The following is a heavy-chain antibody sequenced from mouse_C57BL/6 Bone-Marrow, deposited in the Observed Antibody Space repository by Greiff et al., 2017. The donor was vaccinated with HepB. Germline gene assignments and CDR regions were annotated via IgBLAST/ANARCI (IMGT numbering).Heavy chain of an antibody. D-gene: IGHD2-2*01. CDR2: ISSGGSYT. J-gene: IGHJ3*01. CDR1: GFTFSSYG. V-gene: IGHV5-6*02. Sequence: EVKLVESGGDLVKPGGSLKLSCAASGFTFSSYGMSWVRQTPDKRLEWVATISSGGSYTYYPDSVKGRFTISRDNAKNTLYLQMSSLKSEDTAMYYCARRSGGYLAYWGPGTLVTVSA. CDR3: ARRSGGYLAY.